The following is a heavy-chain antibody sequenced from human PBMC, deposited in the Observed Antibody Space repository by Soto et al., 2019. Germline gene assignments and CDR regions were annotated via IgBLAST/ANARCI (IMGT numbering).Heavy chain of an antibody. Sequence: GGSLRLSCEAAGFTFNNYAMSWVRQAPGKGLEWVSAISGGGDSTYHADSVRGRLTISRDNSRNTLFLQMDSVRAEDSAIYYCAKGSAAVRPYYFDSWGQGTRVPSPQ. CDR1: GFTFNNYA. V-gene: IGHV3-23*01. CDR2: ISGGGDST. D-gene: IGHD6-6*01. CDR3: AKGSAAVRPYYFDS. J-gene: IGHJ4*02.